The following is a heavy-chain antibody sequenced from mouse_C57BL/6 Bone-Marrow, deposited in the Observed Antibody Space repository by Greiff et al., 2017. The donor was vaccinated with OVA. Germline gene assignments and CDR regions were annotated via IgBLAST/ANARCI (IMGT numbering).Heavy chain of an antibody. D-gene: IGHD1-1*01. V-gene: IGHV5-17*01. Sequence: EVKVVESGGGLVKPGGSLKLSCAASGFTFSDYGMHWVRQAPETGLEWVAYISSGSSTIYYADTVKGRFPISRDNAKNNLFRQMTSLRSEDTAMYYCARDPFTTVVAPPAWFAYWGQGTLVTVSA. CDR1: GFTFSDYG. CDR3: ARDPFTTVVAPPAWFAY. CDR2: ISSGSSTI. J-gene: IGHJ3*01.